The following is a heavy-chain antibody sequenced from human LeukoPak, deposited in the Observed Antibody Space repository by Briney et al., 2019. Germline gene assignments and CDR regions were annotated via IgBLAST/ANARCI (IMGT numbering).Heavy chain of an antibody. CDR3: ARAVGYSSSWYANWVDP. J-gene: IGHJ5*02. Sequence: GGSLRLSCAASGFTFSSYAMHWVRQAPGKGLEWVAVISYDGSNKYYADSVKGRFTISRDNSKNTLYLQMNSLRAEDTAVYYCARAVGYSSSWYANWVDPWGQGTLVTVSS. V-gene: IGHV3-30*04. D-gene: IGHD6-13*01. CDR1: GFTFSSYA. CDR2: ISYDGSNK.